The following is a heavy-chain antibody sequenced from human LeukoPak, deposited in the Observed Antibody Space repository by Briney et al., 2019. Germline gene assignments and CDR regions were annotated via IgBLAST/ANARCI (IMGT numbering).Heavy chain of an antibody. CDR2: INHSGST. V-gene: IGHV4-34*01. J-gene: IGHJ4*02. CDR3: ARALDYYDSSVSDY. Sequence: SETLSLTCAVYGGSFSGYYWSWIRQPPGKGLEWIGEINHSGSTNYNPSLKSRVTISVDTSKNQFSLKLSSVTAADTAVYYCARALDYYDSSVSDYWGQGTLVTVSS. CDR1: GGSFSGYY. D-gene: IGHD3-22*01.